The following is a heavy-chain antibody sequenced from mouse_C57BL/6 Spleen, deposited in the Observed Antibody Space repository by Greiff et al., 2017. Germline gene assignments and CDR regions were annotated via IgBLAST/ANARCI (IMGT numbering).Heavy chain of an antibody. J-gene: IGHJ4*01. D-gene: IGHD3-3*01. V-gene: IGHV5-17*01. Sequence: EVMLVESGGGLVKPGGSLKLSCAASGFTFSDYGMHWVRQAPEKGLEWVAYISSGSSTIYYADTVKGRFTISRDNAKNTLFLQMTSLRSEDTAMYYCARQEGRYAMDYWGQGTSVTVSS. CDR2: ISSGSSTI. CDR1: GFTFSDYG. CDR3: ARQEGRYAMDY.